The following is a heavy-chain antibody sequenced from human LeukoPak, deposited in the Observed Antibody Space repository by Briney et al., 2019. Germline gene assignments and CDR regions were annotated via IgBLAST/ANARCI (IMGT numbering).Heavy chain of an antibody. J-gene: IGHJ4*02. V-gene: IGHV3-23*01. CDR3: AKSPIAIFGVANYYFDY. CDR1: GFTFSSYA. D-gene: IGHD3-3*01. Sequence: GGSLRLSCAASGFTFSSYAMSSVRQAPGEGLEWVSAISGSGGSTYYADSVKGRCTISRDNSKNTLYLQMNSLRAEDTAVYYCAKSPIAIFGVANYYFDYWGQGTLVTDSS. CDR2: ISGSGGST.